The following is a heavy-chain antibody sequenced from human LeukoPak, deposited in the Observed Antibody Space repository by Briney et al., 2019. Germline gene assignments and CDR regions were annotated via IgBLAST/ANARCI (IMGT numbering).Heavy chain of an antibody. J-gene: IGHJ5*02. V-gene: IGHV4-59*08. Sequence: PSETLSLTCTVSGGSISSYYWSWLRQPPGKGLEWLGYIYYSGSTNYNPSLKSRVTISVDTSKNQFSLTLSSVTAADTAVYYCATLTYGSGSYYNPWGQGTLVTVSS. CDR1: GGSISSYY. CDR3: ATLTYGSGSYYNP. CDR2: IYYSGST. D-gene: IGHD3-10*01.